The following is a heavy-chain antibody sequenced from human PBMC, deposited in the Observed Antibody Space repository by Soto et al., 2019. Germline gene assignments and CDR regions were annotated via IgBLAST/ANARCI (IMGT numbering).Heavy chain of an antibody. J-gene: IGHJ4*02. CDR3: VRAPSVSSGTAPH. CDR1: GFTFSSNA. CDR2: ISYDGSNK. Sequence: QVQLVESGGGVVQPGRSLRLSCAASGFTFSSNAMHWVRQAPGKGLEWVAVISYDGSNKDCAESVKGRFNISRDNSKNTLYLQMNRLRVEDTAVYFCVRAPSVSSGTAPHWGQGTLVTVSS. V-gene: IGHV3-30-3*01. D-gene: IGHD6-13*01.